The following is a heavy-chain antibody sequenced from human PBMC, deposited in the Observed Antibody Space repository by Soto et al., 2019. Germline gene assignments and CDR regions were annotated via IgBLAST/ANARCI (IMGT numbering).Heavy chain of an antibody. CDR3: AKDSGYWYFDY. Sequence: SGGSLRLSCAASGFTFSSYGMHWVRQAPGKGLEWVAVISYDGSNKYYADSVKGRFTISRDNSKNTLYLQMNSLRAEDTAVYYCAKDSGYWYFDYWGQGTLVTVSS. J-gene: IGHJ4*02. CDR2: ISYDGSNK. V-gene: IGHV3-30*18. CDR1: GFTFSSYG. D-gene: IGHD3-22*01.